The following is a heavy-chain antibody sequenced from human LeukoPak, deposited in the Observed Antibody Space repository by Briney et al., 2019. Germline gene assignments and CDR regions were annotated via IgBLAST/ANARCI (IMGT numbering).Heavy chain of an antibody. Sequence: ASVKVSCKASGYTFTGYYMHWVRQAPGQGLEWMGWINPNSGGTNYAQKFQGRVTMTRDTSISTAYMELSRLRSDDTAVYYCARESLSLIVVVKGFDYWGQGTLVTVSS. D-gene: IGHD3-22*01. CDR2: INPNSGGT. J-gene: IGHJ4*02. CDR3: ARESLSLIVVVKGFDY. V-gene: IGHV1-2*02. CDR1: GYTFTGYY.